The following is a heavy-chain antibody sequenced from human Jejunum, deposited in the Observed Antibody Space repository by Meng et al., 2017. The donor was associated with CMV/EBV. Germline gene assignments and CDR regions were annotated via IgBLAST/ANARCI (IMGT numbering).Heavy chain of an antibody. V-gene: IGHV7-4-1*02. CDR2: INTNTGNP. J-gene: IGHJ4*02. D-gene: IGHD4-11*01. CDR1: GYIFTNYA. Sequence: QVQLVQSGSDLETPVASVKFSCKAFGYIFTNYARKWVRQAPGQGLEWMGWINTNTGNPYYAQDFTGRFVISLDTSVSTAYLQISGLKAEDTAVYYCAPGPANDYRSSYYFDYWGQGTLVTVSS. CDR3: APGPANDYRSSYYFDY.